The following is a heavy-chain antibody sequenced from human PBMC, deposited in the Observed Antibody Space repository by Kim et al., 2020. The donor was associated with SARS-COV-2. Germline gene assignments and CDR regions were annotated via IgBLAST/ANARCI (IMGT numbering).Heavy chain of an antibody. CDR3: ATTRNSGSLDAFDI. Sequence: ASVKVSCKVSGYTLTELSMHWVRQAPGKGLEWMGGFDPEDGETIYAQKFQGRVTMTEDTSTDTAYMELSSLRSEDTAVYYCATTRNSGSLDAFDIWGQGTMVTVSS. CDR1: GYTLTELS. CDR2: FDPEDGET. J-gene: IGHJ3*02. D-gene: IGHD1-26*01. V-gene: IGHV1-24*01.